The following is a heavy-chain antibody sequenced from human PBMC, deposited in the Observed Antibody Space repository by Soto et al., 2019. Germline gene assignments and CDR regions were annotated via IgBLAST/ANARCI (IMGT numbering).Heavy chain of an antibody. CDR2: IYYSGST. Sequence: SETLSLTCTVSGGSISRYYWSWIRQPPGKGLEWIGYIYYSGSTNYNPSLKSRVTISVDTSKNQFSLKLSSVTAADTAVYYCARDRPLLGNDFWSGYYKMGADAFDIWGQGTMVTVSS. CDR3: ARDRPLLGNDFWSGYYKMGADAFDI. D-gene: IGHD3-3*01. CDR1: GGSISRYY. J-gene: IGHJ3*02. V-gene: IGHV4-59*01.